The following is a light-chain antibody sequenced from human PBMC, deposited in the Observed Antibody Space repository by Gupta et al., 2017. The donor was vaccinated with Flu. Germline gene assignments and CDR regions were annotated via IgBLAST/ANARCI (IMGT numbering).Light chain of an antibody. CDR2: EVS. CDR1: SSDVGNYDL. Sequence: QSALTQPASVSASPGQSITISCTGTSSDVGNYDLVSWYQQSPGKAPKLMIYEVSKWPSGVSNHFSGSKSGNTASLTISGLQSEDEGDYYCCSYAGRHVVFGGGTKLTVL. V-gene: IGLV2-23*02. CDR3: CSYAGRHVV. J-gene: IGLJ2*01.